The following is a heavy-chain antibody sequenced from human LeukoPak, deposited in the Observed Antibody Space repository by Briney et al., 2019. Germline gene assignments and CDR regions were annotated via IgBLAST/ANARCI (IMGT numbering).Heavy chain of an antibody. CDR2: ISAHNGNT. V-gene: IGHV1-18*01. CDR1: GYLLTSYG. D-gene: IGHD3-10*01. Sequence: ASVKVSCKAAGYLLTSYGIRCAKQAPGQGQQWLGWISAHNGNTNNAQDVQGRVILATDTCTSTAYGWMRMRRSDDTSVCDCARDPGNYFHFWRQGTGVTVSS. CDR3: ARDPGNYFHF. J-gene: IGHJ4*02.